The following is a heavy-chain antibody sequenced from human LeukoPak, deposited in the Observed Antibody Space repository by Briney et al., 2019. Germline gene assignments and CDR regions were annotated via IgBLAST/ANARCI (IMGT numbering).Heavy chain of an antibody. Sequence: SLRLSCAASGFGSGDFAMHWVRQAPGKGLEWVSGITWNSGIIGYADSVKGRFTISRDNSKNTLYLQMKSLRAEDTAVYYCARERNLEVAVAGTIFNNWGQGTLVTVSS. CDR3: ARERNLEVAVAGTIFNN. V-gene: IGHV3-9*02. CDR1: GFGSGDFA. J-gene: IGHJ4*02. CDR2: ITWNSGII. D-gene: IGHD6-19*01.